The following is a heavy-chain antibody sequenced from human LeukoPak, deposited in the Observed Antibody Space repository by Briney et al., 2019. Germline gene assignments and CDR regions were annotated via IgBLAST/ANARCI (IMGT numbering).Heavy chain of an antibody. CDR1: GFTFSNAW. CDR3: TAVWGEYDIRPYFDY. Sequence: GGSLRLSCAASGFTFSNAWMNWVRQAPGKGLDWVGRIKSKVNGETIEYAAPVKGRFTISRDDSKSTVYLQMNSLKIEDTAVYYCTAVWGEYDIRPYFDYWGQGVLVTVSS. CDR2: IKSKVNGETI. V-gene: IGHV3-15*01. J-gene: IGHJ4*02. D-gene: IGHD3-9*01.